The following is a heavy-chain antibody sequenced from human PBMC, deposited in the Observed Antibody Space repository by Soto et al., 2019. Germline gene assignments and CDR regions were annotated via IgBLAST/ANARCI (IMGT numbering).Heavy chain of an antibody. V-gene: IGHV1-69*02. J-gene: IGHJ5*01. D-gene: IGHD6-25*01. CDR3: ASAGAAGLGNWFDS. Sequence: SVKVSCKASGGTFSSYTISWVRQAPGQGLEWMGRIIPILGIANYAQKFQGRVTITADKSTSTAYMELSSLRSEDTAVDYCASAGAAGLGNWFDSWGQGTLVTVSS. CDR2: IIPILGIA. CDR1: GGTFSSYT.